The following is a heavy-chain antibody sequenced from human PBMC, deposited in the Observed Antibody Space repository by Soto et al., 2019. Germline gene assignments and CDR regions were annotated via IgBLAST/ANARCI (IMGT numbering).Heavy chain of an antibody. CDR2: ISSSSAYI. Sequence: EVQLVESGGGLVKPGESLRLSCAASGFTFNSYGMNWVRQAPGKGLEWVSSISSSSAYIYYADSVKGRFTISRDNAKNPLYLLMNSLRAEDTAVYYCARDRSQGRDGYIWSYYWGQGSLVTVSS. D-gene: IGHD5-12*01. CDR3: ARDRSQGRDGYIWSYY. J-gene: IGHJ4*02. V-gene: IGHV3-21*01. CDR1: GFTFNSYG.